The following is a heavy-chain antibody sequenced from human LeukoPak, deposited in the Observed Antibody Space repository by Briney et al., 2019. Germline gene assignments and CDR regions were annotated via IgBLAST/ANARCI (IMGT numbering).Heavy chain of an antibody. CDR3: ARGSDFWSGP. Sequence: PSETLSLTCTVSGVSISSGGFYCSWLRQHPGKGLEWIGYIYYSGSTYCNPSLESRVTISVDTSKNQFSLKLRSVTAADTAVYYCARGSDFWSGPWGQGTLVTVSS. J-gene: IGHJ5*02. CDR2: IYYSGST. V-gene: IGHV4-31*03. D-gene: IGHD3-3*01. CDR1: GVSISSGGFY.